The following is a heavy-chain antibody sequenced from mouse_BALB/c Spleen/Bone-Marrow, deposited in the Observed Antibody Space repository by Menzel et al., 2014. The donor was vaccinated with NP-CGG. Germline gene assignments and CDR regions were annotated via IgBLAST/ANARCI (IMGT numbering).Heavy chain of an antibody. V-gene: IGHV5-17*02. Sequence: EVQRVESGGGLVQPGGSRKLSCAASGFTFSSFGMHWVRQAPEEGLEWVAYISSGSSTIYYADTVKGRFTISRDNPKNTLFLQMTSLRSEDTAMYYCARLTFPTATYYYAMDYWGQGTSVTVSS. CDR3: ARLTFPTATYYYAMDY. D-gene: IGHD1-2*01. CDR1: GFTFSSFG. CDR2: ISSGSSTI. J-gene: IGHJ4*01.